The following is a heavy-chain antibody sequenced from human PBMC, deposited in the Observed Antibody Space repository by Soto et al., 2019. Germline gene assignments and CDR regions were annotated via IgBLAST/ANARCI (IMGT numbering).Heavy chain of an antibody. CDR3: ASNYGVGAFDS. J-gene: IGHJ3*02. V-gene: IGHV4-61*05. Sequence: SETLSLTCTVSGGSITSSCYCWGWIRQSPGKDLEWIGHIFYSGSTNSNPSLKSHITISVDTSKNQFSLKLSSVTAADTAVDYGASNYGVGAFDSWGQGTMVT. CDR1: GGSITSSCYC. CDR2: IFYSGST. D-gene: IGHD3-10*01.